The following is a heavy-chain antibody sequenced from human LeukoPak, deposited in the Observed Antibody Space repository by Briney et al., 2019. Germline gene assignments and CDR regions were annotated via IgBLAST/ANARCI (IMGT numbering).Heavy chain of an antibody. CDR1: GYTFTSND. Sequence: ASVKVSCKASGYTFTSNDINWVRQATGQGLEWMGWMNPNSGNTGYAQKFQGRVTITRNTSMSTAYMELSSLRSEDTAVYYCARKSSSWDNWFDPWGQGTLVTVSS. D-gene: IGHD6-13*01. V-gene: IGHV1-8*03. CDR3: ARKSSSWDNWFDP. J-gene: IGHJ5*02. CDR2: MNPNSGNT.